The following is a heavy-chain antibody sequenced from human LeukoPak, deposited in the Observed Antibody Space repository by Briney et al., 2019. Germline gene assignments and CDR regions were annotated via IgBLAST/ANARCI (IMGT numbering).Heavy chain of an antibody. Sequence: GGSLRLSCAASGFTFSSYWMHWVRQAPGKGLGWVSRINSDGSSTSYADSVKGRFTISRDNAKNTLYLQMNSLRAEDTAVYCCARSYCGGDCYAIDYWGQGTLVTVSS. J-gene: IGHJ4*02. V-gene: IGHV3-74*01. CDR2: INSDGSST. CDR1: GFTFSSYW. D-gene: IGHD2-21*02. CDR3: ARSYCGGDCYAIDY.